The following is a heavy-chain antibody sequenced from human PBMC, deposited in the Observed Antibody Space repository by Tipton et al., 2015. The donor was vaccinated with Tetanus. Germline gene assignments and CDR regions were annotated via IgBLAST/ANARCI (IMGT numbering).Heavy chain of an antibody. Sequence: SLRLSCEASGFTFSYYAMNWVRQAPGKGLEWAAVIWSDGSKIYYSDSVKGRFTISRDNAKNSLFLQMNSLRAEDTAIYYCVSGSSLDYWGQGTLVTVS. CDR2: IWSDGSKI. V-gene: IGHV3-33*03. CDR1: GFTFSYYA. J-gene: IGHJ4*02. D-gene: IGHD5-12*01. CDR3: VSGSSLDY.